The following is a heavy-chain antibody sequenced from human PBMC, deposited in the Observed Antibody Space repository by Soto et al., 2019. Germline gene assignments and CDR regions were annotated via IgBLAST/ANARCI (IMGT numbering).Heavy chain of an antibody. D-gene: IGHD3-3*01. CDR2: ISYDGSNK. Sequence: QPGGSLRLSCAASGFTFSSYAMHWVRQAPGKGLEWVAVISYDGSNKYYADSVKGRFTISRDNSKNTLYLQMNSLRAEDTAVYYCARDLGRFLEWFRNPTLDYWGQGTLVTVSS. CDR3: ARDLGRFLEWFRNPTLDY. V-gene: IGHV3-30-3*01. CDR1: GFTFSSYA. J-gene: IGHJ4*02.